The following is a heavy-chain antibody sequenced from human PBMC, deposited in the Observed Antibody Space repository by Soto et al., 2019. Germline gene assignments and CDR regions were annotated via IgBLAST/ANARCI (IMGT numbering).Heavy chain of an antibody. CDR2: INHSGST. CDR1: GGSFSGYF. V-gene: IGHV4-34*01. CDR3: ARDLSGYYYGMDV. J-gene: IGHJ6*02. Sequence: QVHLQQWGAGLLKPSETLSLTCAVYGGSFSGYFWNWVRQPPGKGLEWIGEINHSGSTKYNPSLKSRDTLSVDTSKNQFSLRVFSVTAAATAVYYCARDLSGYYYGMDVWGQGTTVTVS.